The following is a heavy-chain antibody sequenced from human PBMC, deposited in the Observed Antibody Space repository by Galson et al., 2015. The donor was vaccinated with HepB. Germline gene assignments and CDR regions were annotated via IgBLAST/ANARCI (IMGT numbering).Heavy chain of an antibody. CDR1: RFTFRSYW. CDR2: IDQDGSEK. Sequence: SLRLSCAASRFTFRSYWMSWVRQAPGKGLEWVANIDQDGSEKYCEDSVKGRFTISRDNAKNSLYLQMNSLRAEDTAVYYCAREFLITVTTGFLGAFDIWGQGTMVTVSS. D-gene: IGHD4-17*01. J-gene: IGHJ3*02. V-gene: IGHV3-7*03. CDR3: AREFLITVTTGFLGAFDI.